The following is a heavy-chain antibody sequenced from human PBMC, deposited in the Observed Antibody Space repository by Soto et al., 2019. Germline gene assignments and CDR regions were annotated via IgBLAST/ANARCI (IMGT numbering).Heavy chain of an antibody. D-gene: IGHD3-22*01. Sequence: QVHLVESGGGLVKPGGSLRLSCAGSGFTCSDYYMSWIRQAPGKGLEWISYVSSSDSTVYYADSVKGRFTISRDNAKNSLYLQMNSLRVEDTAVYYCARDLGYYDSSGYFDYWGQGTLVTVSS. CDR3: ARDLGYYDSSGYFDY. V-gene: IGHV3-11*01. CDR1: GFTCSDYY. CDR2: VSSSDSTV. J-gene: IGHJ4*02.